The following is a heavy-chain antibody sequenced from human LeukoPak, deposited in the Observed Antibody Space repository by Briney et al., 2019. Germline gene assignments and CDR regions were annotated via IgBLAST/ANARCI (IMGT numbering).Heavy chain of an antibody. CDR3: AKVRRSITMIVVVTPYFDY. Sequence: GGSLRLSCAASGFTFSSYAMHWVRQAPGKGLEWVAVISYDGSNKYYADSVKGRFTISRDNSKNTLYLQMNSLRAEDTAVYYCAKVRRSITMIVVVTPYFDYWGQGTLVTVSS. V-gene: IGHV3-30*04. D-gene: IGHD3-22*01. CDR1: GFTFSSYA. CDR2: ISYDGSNK. J-gene: IGHJ4*02.